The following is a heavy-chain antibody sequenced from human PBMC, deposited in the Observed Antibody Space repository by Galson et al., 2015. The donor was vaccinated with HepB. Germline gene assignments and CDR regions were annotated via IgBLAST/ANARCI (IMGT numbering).Heavy chain of an antibody. CDR3: ARQGSGGRAFDI. CDR2: IPYSGNT. V-gene: IGHV4-39*01. D-gene: IGHD6-19*01. Sequence: ETLSLTCTVSGGSVSSSNYYWGWVRQPPGKGLEWIGSIPYSGNTYYNPSLKSRVTISVDTSKNGFSLKLTSVTAADTAVYYCARQGSGGRAFDIWGQGTLVTVSS. CDR1: GGSVSSSNYY. J-gene: IGHJ3*02.